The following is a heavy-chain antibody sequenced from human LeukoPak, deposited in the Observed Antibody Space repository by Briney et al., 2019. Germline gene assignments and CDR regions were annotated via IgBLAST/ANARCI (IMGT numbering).Heavy chain of an antibody. CDR2: ISYDGSNK. CDR1: GFTFSSYA. Sequence: GGSLRLSCAASGFTFSSYAMHWVRQAPGKGLEWVAVISYDGSNKYYADSVKGRFTISRDNSKNTLYLQMNSLRAEDTAVYYCAKGGVPVVSPAVNWGQGALVTVSS. CDR3: AKGGVPVVSPAVN. J-gene: IGHJ4*02. V-gene: IGHV3-30-3*01. D-gene: IGHD2-2*01.